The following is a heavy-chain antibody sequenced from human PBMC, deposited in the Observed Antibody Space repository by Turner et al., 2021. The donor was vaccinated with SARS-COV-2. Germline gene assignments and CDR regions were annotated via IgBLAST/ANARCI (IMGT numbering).Heavy chain of an antibody. D-gene: IGHD3-9*01. J-gene: IGHJ3*02. Sequence: QANLVQSGAEVKKPGASVKVSCKVSGHTLTELSMHWVRQALGKGLEWVCGFEPIDGGTIYTETLRVRVTLTEDRSTDTAYMDLNKLRFKDTAVYYCAFRGRNDIIRHLDMQGIAFDIWGQGTTISVSS. CDR2: FEPIDGGT. V-gene: IGHV1-24*01. CDR1: GHTLTELS. CDR3: AFRGRNDIIRHLDMQGIAFDI.